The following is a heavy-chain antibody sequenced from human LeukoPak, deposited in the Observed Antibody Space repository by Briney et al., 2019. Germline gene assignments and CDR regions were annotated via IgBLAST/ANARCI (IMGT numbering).Heavy chain of an antibody. J-gene: IGHJ4*02. D-gene: IGHD5-12*01. CDR1: GFTFSNYN. CDR2: ITSDGRLK. V-gene: IGHV3-21*01. Sequence: GGSLRLSCAASGFTFSNYNMNWVRQAPGKSLEWVSSITSDGRLKYYVDSVRGRFTISRDNDKTSLFLQVDSLRDEDTAVYYCARDPKSGYSGYSNYFDYWGQGTLVTVSS. CDR3: ARDPKSGYSGYSNYFDY.